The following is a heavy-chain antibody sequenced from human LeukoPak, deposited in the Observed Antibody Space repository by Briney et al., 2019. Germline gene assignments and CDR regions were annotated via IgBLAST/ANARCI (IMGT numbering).Heavy chain of an antibody. Sequence: ASVKVSCKASGCTFTGYYMHWVRQAPGQGLEWMGWINPNSGGTNYAQKFQGRVTMTRDTSISTAYMELSRLRSDDTAVYYCARVDCSGGSCYVWIWGQGTMVTVSS. CDR3: ARVDCSGGSCYVWI. J-gene: IGHJ3*02. D-gene: IGHD2-15*01. CDR2: INPNSGGT. CDR1: GCTFTGYY. V-gene: IGHV1-2*02.